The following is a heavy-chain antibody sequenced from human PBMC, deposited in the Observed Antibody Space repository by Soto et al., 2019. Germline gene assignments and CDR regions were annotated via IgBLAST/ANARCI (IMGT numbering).Heavy chain of an antibody. J-gene: IGHJ5*02. D-gene: IGHD2-15*01. CDR1: GYSISSGYY. CDR2: IYHSGST. CDR3: AGGCVRCSGGSCYGHWFDP. Sequence: SETLSLTCAVSGYSISSGYYWGWIRQPPGKGLEWIGSIYHSGSTYYNPSLKSRVTISVDTSKNQFSLKLSSVTAADTAVYYCAGGCVRCSGGSCYGHWFDPWGQGTLVTVSS. V-gene: IGHV4-38-2*01.